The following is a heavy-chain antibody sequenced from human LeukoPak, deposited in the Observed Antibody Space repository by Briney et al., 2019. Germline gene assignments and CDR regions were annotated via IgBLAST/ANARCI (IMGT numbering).Heavy chain of an antibody. CDR2: IYYSGSA. D-gene: IGHD6-19*01. CDR3: ARDRDSSGWFDY. J-gene: IGHJ4*02. V-gene: IGHV4-59*01. Sequence: ASETLSLTCTVSGGSISGFYWGWIRQPPGKGLEWIGFIYYSGSANYNPSLKSRVTMSVDTSKNRFSLKLSSVTAADTAFYYCARDRDSSGWFDYWGQGTLVTVSS. CDR1: GGSISGFY.